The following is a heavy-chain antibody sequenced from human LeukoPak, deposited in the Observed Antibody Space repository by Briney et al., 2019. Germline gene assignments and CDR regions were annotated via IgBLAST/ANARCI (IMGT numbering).Heavy chain of an antibody. D-gene: IGHD6-13*01. CDR2: IYYSGST. V-gene: IGHV4-59*12. Sequence: PSETLSLTCTVSGGSISSYYWSWIRQPPGKGLEWIGYIYYSGSTNYNPSLKSRVTISVDTSKNQFSLKLNSVTAADTAVYYCARVGAAAGFNFDYWGQGTLVTVSS. J-gene: IGHJ4*02. CDR3: ARVGAAAGFNFDY. CDR1: GGSISSYY.